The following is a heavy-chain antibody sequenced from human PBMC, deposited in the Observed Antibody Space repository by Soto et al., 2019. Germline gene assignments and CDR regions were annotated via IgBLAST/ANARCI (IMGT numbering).Heavy chain of an antibody. CDR2: ISAYNGNT. Sequence: VSCKASGGTFSSYAISWVRRAPGQGLEWMGWISAYNGNTNYAQKLQGRVTMTTDTSTSTAYMELRSLRSDDTAVYYCARLTSGYSYGFDYWGQGTLVTVSS. D-gene: IGHD5-18*01. CDR3: ARLTSGYSYGFDY. J-gene: IGHJ4*02. CDR1: GGTFSSYA. V-gene: IGHV1-18*01.